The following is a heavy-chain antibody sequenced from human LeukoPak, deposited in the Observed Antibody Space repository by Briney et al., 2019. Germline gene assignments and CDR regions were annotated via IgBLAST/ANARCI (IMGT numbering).Heavy chain of an antibody. CDR1: GYTFSDYY. J-gene: IGHJ5*02. CDR3: ARVAVVTLGYNWFDP. CDR2: INPSSGGT. D-gene: IGHD4-23*01. Sequence: ASVKVSCKASGYTFSDYYMHWVRQAPGQGLEWMGLINPSSGGTNYAQKFQGRVSMTRDRSSSTAYMEMTRLRKDDTAVYYCARVAVVTLGYNWFDPWGQGTLVT. V-gene: IGHV1-2*02.